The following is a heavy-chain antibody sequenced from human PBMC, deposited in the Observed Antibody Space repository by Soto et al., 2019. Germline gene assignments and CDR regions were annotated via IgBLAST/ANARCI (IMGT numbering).Heavy chain of an antibody. Sequence: PGGSLRLSCSAYGFTGSSNYMMWGLQAPGKGLEWVSVIYSGGSTYYSDSVKGRFTISRDNSKNTLYLQMNSLRAEDTAVYYCARYSSGSWDFDLWGRGTLVTVS. J-gene: IGHJ2*01. D-gene: IGHD3-22*01. CDR3: ARYSSGSWDFDL. CDR1: GFTGSSNY. V-gene: IGHV3-53*01. CDR2: IYSGGST.